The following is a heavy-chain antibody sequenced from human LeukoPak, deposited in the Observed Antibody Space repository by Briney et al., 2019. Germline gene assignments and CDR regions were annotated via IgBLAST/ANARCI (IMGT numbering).Heavy chain of an antibody. CDR3: ARAAGSYHDAFAI. V-gene: IGHV3-21*01. CDR2: ISSSSSYI. J-gene: IGHJ3*02. CDR1: GFTFSSYS. D-gene: IGHD1-26*01. Sequence: PGGSLRLSCAASGFTFSSYSMNWVRQAPGKGLEWVSSISSSSSYIYYADSVKGRFTISRDNAKNSLYLQMNSLRAEDTAVYYCARAAGSYHDAFAIWGQGTMVTVSS.